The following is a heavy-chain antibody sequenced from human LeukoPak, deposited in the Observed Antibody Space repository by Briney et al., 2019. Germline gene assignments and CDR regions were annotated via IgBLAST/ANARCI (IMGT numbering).Heavy chain of an antibody. CDR2: IYHSGST. V-gene: IGHV4-38-2*01. CDR3: ARLAEKAVAGYWFDP. CDR1: GYSISSGYY. Sequence: PSETLSLTCAVSGYSISSGYYWGWIRQPPGKGLEWIGSIYHSGSTYYNPSLKSRVTISVDTSKSQFSLKLSSVTAADTAVYYCARLAEKAVAGYWFDPWGQGTLVTVSS. D-gene: IGHD6-19*01. J-gene: IGHJ5*02.